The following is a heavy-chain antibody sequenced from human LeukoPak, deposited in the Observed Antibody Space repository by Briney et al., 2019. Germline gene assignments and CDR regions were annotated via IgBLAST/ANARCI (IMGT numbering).Heavy chain of an antibody. CDR1: GFTFIDYD. Sequence: PGGSLRLSCAASGFTFIDYDMPRVRQVIGKGLEWVSAIGIRGDTHYSGSVKGRFTISRENAESSLYLQMNSLRAEDTAVYYCARGGIQVSGIDEFDYWGQGTLVTVSS. V-gene: IGHV3-13*01. J-gene: IGHJ4*02. CDR2: IGIRGDT. CDR3: ARGGIQVSGIDEFDY. D-gene: IGHD6-19*01.